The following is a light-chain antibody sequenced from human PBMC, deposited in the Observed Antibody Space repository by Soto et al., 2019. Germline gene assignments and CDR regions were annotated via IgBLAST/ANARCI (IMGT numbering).Light chain of an antibody. V-gene: IGKV1-5*03. CDR3: QHYNSYRWT. Sequence: LQQILYHFTLSGTIGVRITINSWASQTMRSWLAWNQQKPGKAHKLLIYKVSSLESGAPSRFSGSGSGTEFTLTISSLQPDDFATYYCQHYNSYRWTFGQGTKV. J-gene: IGKJ1*01. CDR2: KVS. CDR1: QTMRSW.